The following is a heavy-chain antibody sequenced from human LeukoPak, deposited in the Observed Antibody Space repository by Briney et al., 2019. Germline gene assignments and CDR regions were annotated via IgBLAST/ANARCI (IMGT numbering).Heavy chain of an antibody. CDR2: IYYSGST. J-gene: IGHJ3*02. V-gene: IGHV4-30-4*08. CDR3: ARDGGSTSAATPDAFDI. D-gene: IGHD2-2*01. CDR1: GGPISSGGYY. Sequence: SETLSLTCTVSGGPISSGGYYWSWIRQPPGKGLEWIGYIYYSGSTYYNPSLKSRVTISVDTSKNQFSLKLSSVTAADTAVYYCARDGGSTSAATPDAFDIWGQGTMVTVSS.